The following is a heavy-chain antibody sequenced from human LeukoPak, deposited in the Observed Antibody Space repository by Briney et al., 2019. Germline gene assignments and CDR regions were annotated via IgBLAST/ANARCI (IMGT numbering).Heavy chain of an antibody. CDR3: ARDYGGSSPFDY. Sequence: GGSLRLSCAASGFTFSSYEMHWVRQAPGKGLEWVSYISSSDSTIYYADSVKGRFTISRDNAKNSLYLQMNSLGAEDTAVYYCARDYGGSSPFDYWGQGTLVTVSS. CDR1: GFTFSSYE. CDR2: ISSSDSTI. V-gene: IGHV3-48*03. D-gene: IGHD4-23*01. J-gene: IGHJ4*02.